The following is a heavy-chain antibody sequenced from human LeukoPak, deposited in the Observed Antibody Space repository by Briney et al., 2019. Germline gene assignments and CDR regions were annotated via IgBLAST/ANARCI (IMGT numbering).Heavy chain of an antibody. CDR2: IYHSGST. CDR3: ARRFGITMARGEYQDSAFDI. Sequence: SETLSLTCAVSGGSISSSNSWSWVRQPPGRGLEWIGEIYHSGSTNYNPSLKSRVTISVDKSKNQFSLKLSSVTAADTAVYYCARRFGITMARGEYQDSAFDIWGQGTMVTVSS. J-gene: IGHJ3*02. V-gene: IGHV4-4*02. CDR1: GGSISSSNS. D-gene: IGHD3-10*01.